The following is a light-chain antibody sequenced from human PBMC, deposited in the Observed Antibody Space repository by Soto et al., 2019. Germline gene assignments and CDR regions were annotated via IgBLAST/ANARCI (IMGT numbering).Light chain of an antibody. J-gene: IGKJ1*01. Sequence: EIVLTQSPGTLSLSPGERATFSCRASQSVSSNYLAGYQQKPGQAPRLLIYGAFKRATGIPDRFSGSGSGTDLTLTISRMEPEDFAVYCCQQYGSSPRTFGQGTKVEIK. CDR1: QSVSSNY. V-gene: IGKV3-20*01. CDR3: QQYGSSPRT. CDR2: GAF.